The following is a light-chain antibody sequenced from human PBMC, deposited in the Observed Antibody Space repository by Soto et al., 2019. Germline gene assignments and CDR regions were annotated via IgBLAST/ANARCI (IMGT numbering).Light chain of an antibody. CDR1: GSNIGSHD. Sequence: QSVLTQPPSASGTPGQRVTISCSGSGSNIGSHDVYWYQHLPGTAPKVLIYRNDQRPSGVPDRFSASRSGTSASLAISGLRSEDEADYYCVAWDDSLSGRVFGGGTKLIVL. CDR3: VAWDDSLSGRV. J-gene: IGLJ3*02. V-gene: IGLV1-47*02. CDR2: RND.